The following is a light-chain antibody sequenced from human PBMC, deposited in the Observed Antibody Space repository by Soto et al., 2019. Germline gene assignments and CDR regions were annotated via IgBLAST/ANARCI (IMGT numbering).Light chain of an antibody. V-gene: IGKV3-20*01. Sequence: ETVLTQSPGPLSLSPGARAPVSCSASQSVGSIYLAWYQQKPGQAPRLLIHGASNRATAFPDRFSGSGSGTDFTLTISRLEPEDSAVYYCQHYGSSPWTFGQGTKVDIK. CDR3: QHYGSSPWT. CDR2: GAS. CDR1: QSVGSIY. J-gene: IGKJ1*01.